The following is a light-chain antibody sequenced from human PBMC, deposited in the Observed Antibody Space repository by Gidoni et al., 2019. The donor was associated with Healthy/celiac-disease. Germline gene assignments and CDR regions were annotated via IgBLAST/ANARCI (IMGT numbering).Light chain of an antibody. V-gene: IGKV3-20*01. Sequence: EIVLTQSPGTLSFSPGERATLSCRDSQSVSSSYLAWYQQKPGQAPRLLIYGASSRATGIPDRFSGSGSGTDFTLTISRLEPEDFAVYYCQQYGSSFGGGTKVEIK. CDR2: GAS. J-gene: IGKJ4*02. CDR3: QQYGSS. CDR1: QSVSSSY.